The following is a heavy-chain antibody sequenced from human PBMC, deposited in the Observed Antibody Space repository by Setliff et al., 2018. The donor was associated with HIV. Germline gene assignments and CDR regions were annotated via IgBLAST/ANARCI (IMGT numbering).Heavy chain of an antibody. CDR2: ISHSGRT. V-gene: IGHV4-34*01. CDR3: ARGFEGYCSGASCHWFDS. Sequence: SDTLSLTCAVYGGSLTDYDWTWIRQTPAKGLEWIGEISHSGRTNYNPSLKTRLIISRDTSKNQFSLRLSSATVADTAIYYCARGFEGYCSGASCHWFDSWGQGTQVTVSS. J-gene: IGHJ5*01. CDR1: GGSLTDYD. D-gene: IGHD2-15*01.